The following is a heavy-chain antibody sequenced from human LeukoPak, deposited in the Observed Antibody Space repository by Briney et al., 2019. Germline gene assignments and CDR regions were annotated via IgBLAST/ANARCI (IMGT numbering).Heavy chain of an antibody. V-gene: IGHV3-23*01. CDR3: ARHYGGNWVWLFDI. CDR1: GFTFSSYA. J-gene: IGHJ3*02. Sequence: GGSLRLSCAASGFTFSSYAMSWVRQAPGKGLEWVSAISGSGDSTYYADSVKGRFTISRDNSKNTLYLPMNSLRAEDTAVYYCARHYGGNWVWLFDIWGQGTMVTVSS. CDR2: ISGSGDST. D-gene: IGHD4-23*01.